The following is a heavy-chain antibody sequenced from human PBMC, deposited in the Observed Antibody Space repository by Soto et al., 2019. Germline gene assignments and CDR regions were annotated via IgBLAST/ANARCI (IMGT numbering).Heavy chain of an antibody. CDR2: IPYSGNT. CDR3: ARPFAAQTVAGFAS. J-gene: IGHJ4*02. CDR1: GGSLSSGSYY. V-gene: IGHV4-39*01. Sequence: QLQLQESGPGLVKPSETLTLTCTVSGGSLSSGSYYWGWIRQPPGKGLEWIGSIPYSGNTYYNPSLKTQVTLSVDASKYEFPLKLSSVTAADTAVYYCARPFAAQTVAGFASWGQGTLVTVSS. D-gene: IGHD6-19*01.